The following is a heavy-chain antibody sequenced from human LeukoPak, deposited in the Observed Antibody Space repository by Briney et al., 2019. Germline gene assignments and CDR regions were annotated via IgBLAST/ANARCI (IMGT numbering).Heavy chain of an antibody. CDR3: ARGHRPITFVRGERFDY. CDR2: MYTSGST. D-gene: IGHD3-10*01. J-gene: IGHJ4*02. CDR1: GDSISSDTYY. Sequence: PSETLSLTCTVSGDSISSDTYYWNWIRQPAGKGLEWIGRMYTSGSTNYNPSLKSRVTISVDTSKNQFSLKLSSVTAADTAVYYCARGHRPITFVRGERFDYWGQGTLVTVSS. V-gene: IGHV4-61*02.